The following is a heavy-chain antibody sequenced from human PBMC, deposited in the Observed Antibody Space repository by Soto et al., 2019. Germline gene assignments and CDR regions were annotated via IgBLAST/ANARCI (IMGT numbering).Heavy chain of an antibody. CDR3: AKDLDGSGGVGGVFDY. Sequence: GGSLRLSCAASGFTFSSYAMSWVRQAPGKGLEWVSAISGSGGSTYYADSVKGRFTISRDNSKNTLYLQMNSLRAEDAAVYYCAKDLDGSGGVGGVFDYWGQGTLVTVSS. J-gene: IGHJ4*02. V-gene: IGHV3-23*01. CDR1: GFTFSSYA. D-gene: IGHD6-19*01. CDR2: ISGSGGST.